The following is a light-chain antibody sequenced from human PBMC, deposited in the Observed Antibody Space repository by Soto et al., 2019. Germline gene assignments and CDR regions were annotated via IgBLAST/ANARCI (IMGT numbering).Light chain of an antibody. Sequence: QSVLTQPASASGSPGQSITISCAGTSSDAGGYKYVSWYQQNPGKAPKLIIYEVSSRPSGVSNRFSGSKSGNTASLTISGLQAEDEADYYCSSYTSASTLYVFGSGTKVTVL. CDR2: EVS. CDR1: SSDAGGYKY. V-gene: IGLV2-14*01. J-gene: IGLJ1*01. CDR3: SSYTSASTLYV.